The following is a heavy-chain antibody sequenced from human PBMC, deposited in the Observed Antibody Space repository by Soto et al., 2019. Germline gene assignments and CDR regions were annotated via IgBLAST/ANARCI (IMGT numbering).Heavy chain of an antibody. D-gene: IGHD4-17*01. CDR3: ARGRGYGDYLGVGHYYYYYYMDV. CDR2: INHSGST. V-gene: IGHV4-34*01. Sequence: PSETLSLTCAVYGGSFSGYYWSWIRQPPGKGLEWIGEINHSGSTNYNPSLKSRVTISVDTSKNQFSLKLSSVTAADTAVYYCARGRGYGDYLGVGHYYYYYYMDVWGKGTKVTVSS. CDR1: GGSFSGYY. J-gene: IGHJ6*03.